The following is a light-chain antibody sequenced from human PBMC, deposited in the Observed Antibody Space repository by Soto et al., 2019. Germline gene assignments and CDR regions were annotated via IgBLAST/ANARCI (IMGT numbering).Light chain of an antibody. CDR3: QQYNNWPLT. V-gene: IGKV3-15*01. Sequence: IVMTQCRATLSFSSGEGATLSCRASQSVSSNLAWYQQKPGQAPRLLIYGASTRATGIPARFSGRGSGTEFTLTISSLQSEDFAVYYSQQYNNWPLTFGQGTRLEIK. J-gene: IGKJ5*01. CDR1: QSVSSN. CDR2: GAS.